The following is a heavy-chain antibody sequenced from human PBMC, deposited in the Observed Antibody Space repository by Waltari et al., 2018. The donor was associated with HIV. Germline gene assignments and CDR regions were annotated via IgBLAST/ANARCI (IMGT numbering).Heavy chain of an antibody. CDR3: ANLPFVYFDY. V-gene: IGHV4-39*01. CDR1: SGSISSSSSY. Sequence: QVQLQESGPGLVKPSETLSLTCTVSSGSISSSSSYWGWIRQPPGVGLEWIGNSYDSGGTYYNPSRKSRVTISVDTSKNQFSLKLSSVTAADTAVYYCANLPFVYFDYWGQGTLVTVSS. CDR2: SYDSGGT. J-gene: IGHJ4*02.